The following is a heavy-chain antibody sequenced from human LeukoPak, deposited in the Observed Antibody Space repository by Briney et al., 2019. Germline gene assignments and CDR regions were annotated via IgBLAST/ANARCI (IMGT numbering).Heavy chain of an antibody. J-gene: IGHJ4*02. V-gene: IGHV4-4*09. CDR2: IYTSGST. D-gene: IGHD2-2*01. Sequence: SETLSLTCTVSGGSISSYYWSWIRQPPGKGLEWIGYIYTSGSTNYNPSLKSRVTISVDTSKNQFSLKLSSVTAADAAVYYCARSSARTAAIVAWDYWGQGSLVTVSS. CDR1: GGSISSYY. CDR3: ARSSARTAAIVAWDY.